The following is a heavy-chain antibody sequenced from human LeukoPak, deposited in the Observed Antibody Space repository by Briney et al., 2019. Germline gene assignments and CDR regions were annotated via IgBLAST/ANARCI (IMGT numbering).Heavy chain of an antibody. Sequence: GESLKISCKGSGYSFTSYWIGWVRQMPGKGLEWMGIIYPGDSDTRYSPSFQGQVTISADKSISTAYLQWSSLKASDTAMYYCARGYGSGSYYTGLDYWGQGTLVTVSS. V-gene: IGHV5-51*01. J-gene: IGHJ4*02. CDR3: ARGYGSGSYYTGLDY. CDR2: IYPGDSDT. CDR1: GYSFTSYW. D-gene: IGHD3-10*01.